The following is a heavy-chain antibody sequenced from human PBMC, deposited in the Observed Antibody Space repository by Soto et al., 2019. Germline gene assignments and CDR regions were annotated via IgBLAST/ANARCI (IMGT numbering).Heavy chain of an antibody. CDR1: GYTFTGYY. V-gene: IGHV1-2*02. Sequence: ASVKVSCKASGYTFTGYYMHWVRQAPGQGLEWMGWISPNSGGTNYAQKFQGRVTMTRDTSISTAYMELSRLRSDDTAVYYCATSNEQLVHWFDPWGQGTLVTVSS. D-gene: IGHD6-6*01. CDR2: ISPNSGGT. J-gene: IGHJ5*02. CDR3: ATSNEQLVHWFDP.